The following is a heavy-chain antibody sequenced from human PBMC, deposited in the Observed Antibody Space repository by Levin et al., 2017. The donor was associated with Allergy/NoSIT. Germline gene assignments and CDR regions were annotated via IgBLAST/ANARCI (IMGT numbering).Heavy chain of an antibody. CDR2: LRGDGSST. CDR1: GFTFSSYW. V-gene: IGHV3-74*01. D-gene: IGHD6-13*01. Sequence: GGSLRLSCAASGFTFSSYWMHWVRQAPGKGLVWVSRLRGDGSSTFYADSVKGRFTISRDNAKNTLYLQMSSLRAEDTAVYYCAREDIAAAGYFDHWGQGTLVTVSS. CDR3: AREDIAAAGYFDH. J-gene: IGHJ4*02.